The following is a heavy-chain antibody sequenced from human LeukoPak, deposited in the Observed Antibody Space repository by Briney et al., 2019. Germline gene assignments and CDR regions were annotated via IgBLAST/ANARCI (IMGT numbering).Heavy chain of an antibody. Sequence: GGSPRLSSTASGFPFNAYALAWVRQAPGKGLEWVSAIRASGKDTYYADSVKGRFIISRDNSRDTLFLQMSRLTVEDTALYYCAKRDIAGYPKRVGFVLWGRGTMVSVSS. D-gene: IGHD3-9*01. CDR1: GFPFNAYA. CDR2: IRASGKDT. J-gene: IGHJ3*01. V-gene: IGHV3-23*01. CDR3: AKRDIAGYPKRVGFVL.